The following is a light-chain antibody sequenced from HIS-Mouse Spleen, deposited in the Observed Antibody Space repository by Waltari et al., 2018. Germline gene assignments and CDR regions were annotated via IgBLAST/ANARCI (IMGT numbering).Light chain of an antibody. CDR2: EDS. V-gene: IGLV3-10*01. CDR3: YSTDSSGNHRV. CDR1: ALHKKY. Sequence: SYELTQPPSVSVSPGQTARITCSGDALHKKYAYWYQQKSGQAPVLVIYEDSKRPSGIPERFSGSSSGTMATLNISGAQVEDEADYYCYSTDSSGNHRVFGGGTKLTVL. J-gene: IGLJ2*01.